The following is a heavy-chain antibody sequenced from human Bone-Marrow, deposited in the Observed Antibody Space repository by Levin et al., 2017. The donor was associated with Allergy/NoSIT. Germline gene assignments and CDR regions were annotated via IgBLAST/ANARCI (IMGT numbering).Heavy chain of an antibody. Sequence: LSLPCAASGFTFRSSWMSWVRQAPGKGLEWVANIKQDGSEKYYVDSVKGRFTISRDNAKNSLYLQMNSLRAEDTAVYYCARDQVPSMIVVVITPYFDYWGQGTLVTVSS. CDR2: IKQDGSEK. J-gene: IGHJ4*02. CDR1: GFTFRSSW. CDR3: ARDQVPSMIVVVITPYFDY. D-gene: IGHD3-22*01. V-gene: IGHV3-7*01.